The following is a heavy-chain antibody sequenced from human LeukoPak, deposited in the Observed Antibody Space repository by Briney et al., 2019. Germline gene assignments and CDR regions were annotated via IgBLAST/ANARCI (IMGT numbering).Heavy chain of an antibody. CDR1: GFTFSNAW. Sequence: GGSLRLSCAASGFTFSNAWMNWVRQAPGKGLEWVSAISGSGGSTYYADSVKGRFTISRDNSKNTLYLQMNSLRAEDTAVYYCAKDSYDILTGNNWFGPWGQGTLVTVSS. V-gene: IGHV3-23*01. CDR2: ISGSGGST. CDR3: AKDSYDILTGNNWFGP. D-gene: IGHD3-9*01. J-gene: IGHJ5*02.